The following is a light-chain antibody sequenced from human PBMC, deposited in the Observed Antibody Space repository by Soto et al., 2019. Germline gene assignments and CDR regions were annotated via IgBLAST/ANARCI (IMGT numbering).Light chain of an antibody. CDR1: QSVSSF. V-gene: IGKV3-11*01. Sequence: EIVLTQSPATLSLSPGERATLSCRASQSVSSFLAWYQQKPGQAPRLLIYDASKRATGIPVRFSGSGSGTDFTLTISSLEPEDFAVYYCQQRSSWPLTFGGGTKVDIK. CDR3: QQRSSWPLT. J-gene: IGKJ4*01. CDR2: DAS.